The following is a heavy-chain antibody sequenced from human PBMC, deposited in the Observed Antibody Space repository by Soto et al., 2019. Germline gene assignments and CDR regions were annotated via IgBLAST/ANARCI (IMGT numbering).Heavy chain of an antibody. CDR3: ARAGYYDSRGAFDI. D-gene: IGHD3-22*01. Sequence: PSETLSLTCAVSGGSISSSNWWSWVRQPPGKGLEWIGEIYHSGSTNYNPSLKSRVTISVDKSKNQFSLKLSSVTAADTAVYYCARAGYYDSRGAFDIWGQGIMVTVSS. CDR2: IYHSGST. V-gene: IGHV4-4*02. CDR1: GGSISSSNW. J-gene: IGHJ3*02.